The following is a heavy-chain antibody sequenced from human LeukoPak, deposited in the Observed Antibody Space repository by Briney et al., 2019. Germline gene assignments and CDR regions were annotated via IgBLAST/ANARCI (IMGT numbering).Heavy chain of an antibody. V-gene: IGHV4-61*02. J-gene: IGHJ4*02. CDR1: GGSISSGSFY. CDR3: ASGHGVSSVGIREYFDY. D-gene: IGHD5-24*01. Sequence: SQTLSLTCTVSGGSISSGSFYWIWMRQPAGQGLEWIGRIYTSGSSNYNPSLKSLITISVDTTKNQFPLMLSLVADAIAVDYYCASGHGVSSVGIREYFDYWGQGTLVTVSS. CDR2: IYTSGSS.